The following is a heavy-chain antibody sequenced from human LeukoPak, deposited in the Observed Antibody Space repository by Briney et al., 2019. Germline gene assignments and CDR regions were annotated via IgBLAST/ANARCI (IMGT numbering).Heavy chain of an antibody. CDR1: GGTFSSYA. CDR3: ARDSSSKRRFYYYYYMDV. J-gene: IGHJ6*03. CDR2: IIPIFGTA. V-gene: IGHV1-69*06. Sequence: SVKVSCKASGGTFSSYAISWVRQAPGQGLEWMGGIIPIFGTANYAQKFQGRVTITADKSTSTAYMELSSLRSEDTAVYYCARDSSSKRRFYYYYYMDVWGKGTTVTVSS. D-gene: IGHD6-6*01.